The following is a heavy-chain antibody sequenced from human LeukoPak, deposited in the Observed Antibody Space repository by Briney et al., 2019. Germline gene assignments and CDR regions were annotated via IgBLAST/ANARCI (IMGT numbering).Heavy chain of an antibody. D-gene: IGHD3-10*01. Sequence: ASVKVSCKASGYTSSTYGITWVRQAPGHGLEWMGWNSAYNGDRNYAQSLQDRVIMTTDTSTSTAYMELENLTPDDTAVYYCARGETYYYGSGSRSGFDLWGQGTVVIVSS. J-gene: IGHJ3*01. CDR1: GYTSSTYG. CDR3: ARGETYYYGSGSRSGFDL. V-gene: IGHV1-18*01. CDR2: NSAYNGDR.